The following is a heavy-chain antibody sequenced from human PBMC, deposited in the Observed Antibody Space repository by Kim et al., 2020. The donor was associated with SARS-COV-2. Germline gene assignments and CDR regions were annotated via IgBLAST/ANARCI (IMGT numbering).Heavy chain of an antibody. J-gene: IGHJ5*02. D-gene: IGHD2-15*01. Sequence: ASVKVSCKASGYTFTSYAMHWVRQAPGQRLEWMGWINAGNGNTKYSQKFQGRVTITRDTSASTAYMELSSLRSEDTAVYYCARGEDIVVVVAATGGRWFDPWGKGSLVTVSS. CDR2: INAGNGNT. V-gene: IGHV1-3*01. CDR1: GYTFTSYA. CDR3: ARGEDIVVVVAATGGRWFDP.